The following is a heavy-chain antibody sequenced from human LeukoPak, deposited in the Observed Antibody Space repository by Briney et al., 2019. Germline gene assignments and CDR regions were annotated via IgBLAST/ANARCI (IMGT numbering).Heavy chain of an antibody. CDR3: ASGYCSSTSYLPGRHHAQYYMDV. CDR2: IIPILGIA. V-gene: IGHV1-69*04. J-gene: IGHJ6*03. CDR1: GGTFSSYA. Sequence: SVKVSCKASGGTFSSYAISWVRQAPGQGLEWMGRIIPILGIANYAQKFQGRVTITADKSTSTAYMELSSLRSEDTAVYYCASGYCSSTSYLPGRHHAQYYMDVWGKGTTVTVSS. D-gene: IGHD2-2*01.